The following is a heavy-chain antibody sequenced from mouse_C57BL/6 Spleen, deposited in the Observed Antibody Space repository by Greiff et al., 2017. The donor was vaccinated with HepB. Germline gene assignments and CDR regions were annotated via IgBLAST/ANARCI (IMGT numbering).Heavy chain of an antibody. CDR2: IDPSDSYT. CDR3: ALITTVVADY. D-gene: IGHD1-1*01. Sequence: QVQLQQPGAELVKPGASVKLSCKASGYTFTSYWMQWVKQRPVQGLEWIGEIDPSDSYTNYNQKFKGKATLTVDTSSSTAYMQLSSLTSEDSAVYYCALITTVVADYWGQGTTLTVSS. CDR1: GYTFTSYW. V-gene: IGHV1-50*01. J-gene: IGHJ2*01.